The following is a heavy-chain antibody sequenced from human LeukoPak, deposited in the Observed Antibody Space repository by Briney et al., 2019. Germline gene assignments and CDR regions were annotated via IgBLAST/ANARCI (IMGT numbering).Heavy chain of an antibody. CDR2: ISGSGART. CDR1: GFTFSRYD. CDR3: AKSFGYSRSWFDY. Sequence: GRSLRLSCAASGFTFSRYDMSWVRQAPGKGPEWVSSISGSGARTYYADSVKGRFTISRDNSKNTLYLQMTNLRADDTAVYYCAKSFGYSRSWFDYWGQGTPVTVSS. D-gene: IGHD6-13*01. V-gene: IGHV3-23*01. J-gene: IGHJ4*02.